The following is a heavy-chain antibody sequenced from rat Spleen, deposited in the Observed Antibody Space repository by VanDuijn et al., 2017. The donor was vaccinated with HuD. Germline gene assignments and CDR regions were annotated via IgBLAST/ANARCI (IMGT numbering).Heavy chain of an antibody. CDR1: GFTFSNYY. CDR3: TRDWDY. V-gene: IGHV5-31*01. Sequence: EVQLVESGGGLVQPGRSLKLSCAASGFTFSNYYMAWIRQAPGKGLEWVASITNTGGSTYYPDSMKGRFTISRDNAESTLYLQMNSLRSEDTATYYCTRDWDYWGQGVMVTVSS. CDR2: ITNTGGST. J-gene: IGHJ2*01.